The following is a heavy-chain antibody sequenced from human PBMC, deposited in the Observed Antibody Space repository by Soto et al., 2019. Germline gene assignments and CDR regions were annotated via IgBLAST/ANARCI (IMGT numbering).Heavy chain of an antibody. Sequence: TRSHTCSVAEGSSTRYYGRRIRQPPGKGLESIGYIYYSGSTNYNPSLKSRVTISVDTSKNQFSLKLSSVTAADTAVYYCARGPWAYYDSRGYSSWGQGTLVTVSS. V-gene: IGHV4-59*01. J-gene: IGHJ5*02. CDR3: ARGPWAYYDSRGYSS. CDR1: EGSSTRYY. CDR2: IYYSGST. D-gene: IGHD3-22*01.